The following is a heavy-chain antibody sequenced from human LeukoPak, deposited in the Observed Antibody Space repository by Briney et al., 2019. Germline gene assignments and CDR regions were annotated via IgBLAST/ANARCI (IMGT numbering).Heavy chain of an antibody. CDR1: GFTFSDYY. CDR2: ISTSSSST. J-gene: IGHJ4*02. V-gene: IGHV3-11*05. D-gene: IGHD6-13*01. Sequence: GGSLRLSCAASGFTFSDYYMSWIRQAPGKGLEWVAYISTSSSSTDSADSVRGRFTISRDNAKNTLFLQMDSLRAEDTAVYYCARGGRIAAAAYWGQGTLVTVPS. CDR3: ARGGRIAAAAY.